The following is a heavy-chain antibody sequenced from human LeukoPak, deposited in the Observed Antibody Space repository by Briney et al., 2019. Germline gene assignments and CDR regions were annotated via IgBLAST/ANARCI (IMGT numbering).Heavy chain of an antibody. Sequence: GGSLRLSCAASGFTFSSYGIHWVRQAPGKGLEWVAFIRYDGSNKYYADSVKGRFTISRDNSKNTLYLQMNSLRAEDTAVYYCARDGGKYYYDSSGYYGTYFDYWGQGTLVTVSS. CDR2: IRYDGSNK. CDR3: ARDGGKYYYDSSGYYGTYFDY. J-gene: IGHJ4*02. V-gene: IGHV3-30*02. D-gene: IGHD3-22*01. CDR1: GFTFSSYG.